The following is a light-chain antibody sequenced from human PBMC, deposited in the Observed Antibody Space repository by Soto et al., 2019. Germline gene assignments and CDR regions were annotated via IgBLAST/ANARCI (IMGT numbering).Light chain of an antibody. Sequence: EIVLTQSPGTLSLSPGERATLSCRASQSVSSSYLAWYQHKPGQAPRLLIYRASSRATGIPDRFSGSGSRTDFTLTISRLQPEDFAVYYYQQYGSSPHTFGQGTKLEIQ. J-gene: IGKJ2*01. CDR2: RAS. CDR1: QSVSSSY. CDR3: QQYGSSPHT. V-gene: IGKV3-20*01.